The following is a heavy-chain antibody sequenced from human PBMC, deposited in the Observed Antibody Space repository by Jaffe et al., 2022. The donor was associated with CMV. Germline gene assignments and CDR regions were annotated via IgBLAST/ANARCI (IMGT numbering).Heavy chain of an antibody. CDR1: GFTFSSYG. D-gene: IGHD1-26*01. J-gene: IGHJ6*03. CDR2: IWYDGSNK. Sequence: QVQLVESGGGVVQPGRSLRLSCAASGFTFSSYGMHWVRQAPGKGLEWVAVIWYDGSNKYYADSVKGRFTISRDNSKNTLYLQMNSLRAEDTAVYYCARDGWWELLQNYYYYMDVWGKGTTVTVSS. V-gene: IGHV3-33*08. CDR3: ARDGWWELLQNYYYYMDV.